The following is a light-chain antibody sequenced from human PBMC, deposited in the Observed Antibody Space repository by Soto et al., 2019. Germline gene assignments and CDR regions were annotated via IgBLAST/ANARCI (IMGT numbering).Light chain of an antibody. CDR2: GNA. V-gene: IGLV1-40*01. Sequence: QSVLTQPPSVSGAPGQRVTISRTGGSSKIGAGYDVHWYRQLPGTAPQLLIYGNADRPSGVPDRFSGSKSGTSASLAITGLQAEDEADYYCQSYDSSLRGYVFGSGTKVTVL. CDR3: QSYDSSLRGYV. CDR1: SSKIGAGYD. J-gene: IGLJ1*01.